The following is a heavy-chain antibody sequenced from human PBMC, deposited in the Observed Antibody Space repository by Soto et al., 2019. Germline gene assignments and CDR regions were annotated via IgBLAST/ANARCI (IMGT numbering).Heavy chain of an antibody. V-gene: IGHV3-23*01. CDR1: GFTFSSYA. CDR2: ISGSGGST. CDR3: AKDPNSGWYCWFDP. J-gene: IGHJ5*02. Sequence: GGSLRLSCASSGFTFSSYAMSWARQAPGKGLEWVSAISGSGGSTYYAASVKGRFTISRDNSKNTLYLQMNSLRAEDTAVYYWAKDPNSGWYCWFDPWGQGTLVTVSS. D-gene: IGHD6-19*01.